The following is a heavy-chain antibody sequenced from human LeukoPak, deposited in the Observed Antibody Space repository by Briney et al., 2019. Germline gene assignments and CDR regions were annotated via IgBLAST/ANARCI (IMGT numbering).Heavy chain of an antibody. V-gene: IGHV3-48*04. CDR1: GFTFSSYS. CDR2: ISSSSSTI. CDR3: AREPPYSSSFYYFDY. Sequence: GGSLRLSCAASGFTFSSYSMNWVRQAPGKGLEWVSYISSSSSTIYYADSVKGRFTISRDNAKNSLYLQMNSLRAEDTAVYYCAREPPYSSSFYYFDYWGQGTLVTVSS. J-gene: IGHJ4*02. D-gene: IGHD6-13*01.